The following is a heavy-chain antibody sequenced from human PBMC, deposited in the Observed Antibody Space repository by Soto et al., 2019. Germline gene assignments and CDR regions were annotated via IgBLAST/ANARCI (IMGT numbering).Heavy chain of an antibody. D-gene: IGHD2-8*01. CDR1: GFTFSSYG. V-gene: IGHV3-30*18. Sequence: GGSLRLSCAASGFTFSSYGMHWARQAPGKGLEWVAVISYDGSNKYYADSVKGRFTISRDNSKNTLYLQMNSLRAEDTAVYYCAKPLYASRNNYYYYYGMDVWGQGTTVTVSS. J-gene: IGHJ6*02. CDR3: AKPLYASRNNYYYYYGMDV. CDR2: ISYDGSNK.